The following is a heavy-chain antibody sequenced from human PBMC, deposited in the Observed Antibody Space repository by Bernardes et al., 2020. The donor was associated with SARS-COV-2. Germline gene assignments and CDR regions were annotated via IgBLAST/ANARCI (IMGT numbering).Heavy chain of an antibody. CDR2: IKGGSGDT. CDR3: ARGSALSSGHPLFAW. Sequence: ASVKVSCKASGYPFSNYGIHWLRQAPGQRPEWLGSIKGGSGDTRYSQNFQDRVTLSREKSANTAFMELSGLGSEDTALYYCARGSALSSGHPLFAWWGQGTQVTVSS. J-gene: IGHJ4*02. CDR1: GYPFSNYG. D-gene: IGHD2-15*01. V-gene: IGHV1-3*01.